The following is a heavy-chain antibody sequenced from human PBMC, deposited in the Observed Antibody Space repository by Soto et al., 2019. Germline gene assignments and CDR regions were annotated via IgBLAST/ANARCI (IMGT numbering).Heavy chain of an antibody. CDR3: ASGYSSGWYEWGPFDY. J-gene: IGHJ4*02. CDR1: GYTFTSYA. CDR2: INAGNGNT. V-gene: IGHV1-3*01. D-gene: IGHD6-19*01. Sequence: VKVSCKASGYTFTSYAMHWVRQAPGQRLEWMGWINAGNGNTKYSQKFQGRVTITRDTSASTAYMELSSLRSEDTAVYYCASGYSSGWYEWGPFDYWGQGTLVTVSS.